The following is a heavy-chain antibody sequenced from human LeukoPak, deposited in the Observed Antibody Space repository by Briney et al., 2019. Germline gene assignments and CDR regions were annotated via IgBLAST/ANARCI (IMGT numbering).Heavy chain of an antibody. CDR2: ISAYNGNT. CDR1: GYTFTSYG. V-gene: IGHV1-18*01. D-gene: IGHD6-19*01. Sequence: APVKVSCKASGYTFTSYGISWVRQAPGQGLEWMGWISAYNGNTNYAQKLQGRVTMTTDTSTSTAYMELRSLRSDDTAVYYCARDQSSGWYSYYYYMDVWGKGTTVTVSS. CDR3: ARDQSSGWYSYYYYMDV. J-gene: IGHJ6*03.